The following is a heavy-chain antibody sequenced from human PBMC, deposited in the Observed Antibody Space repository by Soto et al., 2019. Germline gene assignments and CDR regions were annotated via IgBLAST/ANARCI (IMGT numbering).Heavy chain of an antibody. CDR3: ARGWWEREGYLMDG. V-gene: IGHV4-39*07. J-gene: IGHJ6*02. CDR1: GGSISSSSYY. D-gene: IGHD1-26*01. Sequence: ETLSLTCTVSGGSISSSSYYWGWIRQPPGEGLEWIGNIYHSGSTYYNPSLKSRVTISVDTSKNQFSLKLTSVTAADTAVYYCARGWWEREGYLMDGWGQGTTVTVSS. CDR2: IYHSGST.